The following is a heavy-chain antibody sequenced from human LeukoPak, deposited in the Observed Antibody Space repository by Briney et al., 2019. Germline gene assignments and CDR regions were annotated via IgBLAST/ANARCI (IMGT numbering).Heavy chain of an antibody. V-gene: IGHV4-59*01. CDR2: IYYSGST. CDR1: GGSISSYY. CDR3: ARSHSVWTSFDY. D-gene: IGHD3/OR15-3a*01. J-gene: IGHJ4*02. Sequence: PSETLSLTCTVSGGSISSYYWSWIRQPPGKGLEWIGYIYYSGSTNYNPSLKSRVTISVDTSKNQFSLKLSSVAAADTAVYYCARSHSVWTSFDYWGQGTLVTVSS.